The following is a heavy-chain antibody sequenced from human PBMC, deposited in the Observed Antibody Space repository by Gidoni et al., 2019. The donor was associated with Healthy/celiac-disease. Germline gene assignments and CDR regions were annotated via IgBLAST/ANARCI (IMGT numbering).Heavy chain of an antibody. D-gene: IGHD1-26*01. CDR2: IYYSGST. Sequence: QVQLQESGTGLVKPSQTLSLTCTVSGGSISSGGYYWSWIRQHPGKGLEWIGYIYYSGSTYYNPSLKSRVTISVDTSKNQFSLKLSSVTAADTAVYYCARYITKNSGAFDIWGQGTMVTVSS. CDR1: GGSISSGGYY. V-gene: IGHV4-31*03. CDR3: ARYITKNSGAFDI. J-gene: IGHJ3*02.